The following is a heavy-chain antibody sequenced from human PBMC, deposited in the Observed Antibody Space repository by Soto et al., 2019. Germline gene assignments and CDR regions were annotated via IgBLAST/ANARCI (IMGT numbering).Heavy chain of an antibody. D-gene: IGHD3-10*01. V-gene: IGHV5-51*01. J-gene: IGHJ4*02. CDR1: GYSFTSYW. Sequence: GESLKITCKGSGYSFTSYWIGWVRQMPGKGLEWMGIIYPGDSDTRYSPSFQGQVTISADKSISTAYLQWSSLKASDTAMYYCARHGRGVIITSEFDYWGQGTLVTVSS. CDR3: ARHGRGVIITSEFDY. CDR2: IYPGDSDT.